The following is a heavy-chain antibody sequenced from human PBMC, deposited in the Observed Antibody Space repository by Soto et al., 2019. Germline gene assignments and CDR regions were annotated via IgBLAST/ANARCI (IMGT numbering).Heavy chain of an antibody. Sequence: QVQLVESGGGVVQPGRSLRLSCAASGFTFSSYGMHWVRQAPGKGLEWVAVIWYDGSNKYYADSVKGRFTISRDNSKNALYLQMNSQRAEDAAVYYCARDRSYSSSWYAEARVHYCGMDVWGQGTTVTVSS. D-gene: IGHD6-13*01. CDR3: ARDRSYSSSWYAEARVHYCGMDV. V-gene: IGHV3-33*01. CDR2: IWYDGSNK. J-gene: IGHJ6*02. CDR1: GFTFSSYG.